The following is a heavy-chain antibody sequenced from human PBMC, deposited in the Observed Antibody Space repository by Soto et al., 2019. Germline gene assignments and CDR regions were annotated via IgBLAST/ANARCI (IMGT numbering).Heavy chain of an antibody. CDR2: IFYSGST. D-gene: IGHD3-22*01. CDR3: AREGYYSDSSGHSYRQYFFDY. CDR1: GGSISSGPYY. V-gene: IGHV4-31*03. J-gene: IGHJ4*02. Sequence: PSETLSLTCTVSGGSISSGPYYWSWIRQHPGKGLEWIGYIFYSGSTYYNPSLKSRVIISVDTSQNQFSLKLSSVTAADTAVYYCAREGYYSDSSGHSYRQYFFDYWGRGTLVTVSS.